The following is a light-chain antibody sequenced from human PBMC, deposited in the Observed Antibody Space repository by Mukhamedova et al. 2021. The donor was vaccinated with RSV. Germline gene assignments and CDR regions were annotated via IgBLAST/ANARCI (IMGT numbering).Light chain of an antibody. V-gene: IGKV1-13*02. J-gene: IGKJ3*01. Sequence: GIGSALAWYQQRPGKPPKLLISDASTLQSGFPSRFSGSGSGTDFTLTISGLQPEDFATFYCQQFNTYPFTFGPGTKVDIK. CDR1: GIGSA. CDR3: QQFNTYPFT. CDR2: DAS.